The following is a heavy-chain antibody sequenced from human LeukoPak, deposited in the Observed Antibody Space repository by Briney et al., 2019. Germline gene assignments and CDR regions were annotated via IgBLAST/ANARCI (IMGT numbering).Heavy chain of an antibody. CDR1: GYTFIGYY. CDR3: ARLVGYDSSGYPADY. J-gene: IGHJ4*02. D-gene: IGHD3-22*01. Sequence: ASVKVSCKASGYTFIGYYMHWVRQAPGQGLEWMGWINPNSGGTNYAQKFQGRVTMTRDTSISTAYMELSRLRSDDTAVYYCARLVGYDSSGYPADYWGQGTLVTVSS. V-gene: IGHV1-2*02. CDR2: INPNSGGT.